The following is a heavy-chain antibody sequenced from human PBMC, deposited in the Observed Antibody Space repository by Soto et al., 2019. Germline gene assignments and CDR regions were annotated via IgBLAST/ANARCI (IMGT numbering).Heavy chain of an antibody. D-gene: IGHD3-10*01. CDR2: ISHDGGT. V-gene: IGHV4-34*01. CDR1: GGSFNDFY. CDR3: ARGQLVWYGDLTPYHRDMDV. J-gene: IGHJ6*02. Sequence: SETLSLTCAFYGGSFNDFYWSWVRQSPGKGLEWVGEISHDGGTNYSPSLASRVSISVDTSKNQFSLHLRSVTAADTGLYYCARGQLVWYGDLTPYHRDMDVWGQGTTVTVSS.